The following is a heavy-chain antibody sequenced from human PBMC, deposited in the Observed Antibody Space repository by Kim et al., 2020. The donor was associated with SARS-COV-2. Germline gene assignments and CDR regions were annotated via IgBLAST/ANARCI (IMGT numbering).Heavy chain of an antibody. CDR3: ARRIPDGTVLGFDI. D-gene: IGHD3-9*01. Sequence: GESLKISCKGSAYTFTNHWIAWVRQMPGKGLEWMGIIYPPDSNTRNSPSFEGQITISADKSINTAYLQWASVEASDTGMYYCARRIPDGTVLGFDIWGQGSLVTVSS. CDR1: AYTFTNHW. J-gene: IGHJ4*02. V-gene: IGHV5-51*01. CDR2: IYPPDSNT.